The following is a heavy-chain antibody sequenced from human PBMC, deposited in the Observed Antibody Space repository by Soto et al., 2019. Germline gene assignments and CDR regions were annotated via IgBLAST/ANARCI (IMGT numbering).Heavy chain of an antibody. D-gene: IGHD2-8*01. CDR2: IYWNDDK. J-gene: IGHJ4*02. Sequence: QITLRESGPTLVKPTETLTLTCSFSGFSLSTPGVNVAWIRQPPGKALEWLALIYWNDDKRYNLFLNNRLTITTDTSKNHVVLTMTTMDPVDTGTYYCAHGAMVGRVIKNYFDFWGPGALVTVSS. V-gene: IGHV2-5*01. CDR3: AHGAMVGRVIKNYFDF. CDR1: GFSLSTPGVN.